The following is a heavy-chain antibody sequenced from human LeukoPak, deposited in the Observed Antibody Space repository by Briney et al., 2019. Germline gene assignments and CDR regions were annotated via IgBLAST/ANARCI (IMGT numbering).Heavy chain of an antibody. CDR1: GYPFTNYW. CDR2: IYPGDSNT. V-gene: IGHV5-51*01. Sequence: GESLKISCKVSGYPFTNYWIGWVRQMPGKGLEWMGIIYPGDSNTKYSPSFQGQVTISADKSITTTYSQWSSLKASDTAIYYCARHAGAFWGQGTLVTVSS. CDR3: ARHAGAF. J-gene: IGHJ4*02.